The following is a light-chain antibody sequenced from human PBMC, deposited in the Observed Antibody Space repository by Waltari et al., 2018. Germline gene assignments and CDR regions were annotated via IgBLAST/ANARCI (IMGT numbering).Light chain of an antibody. CDR3: QQSYTAPFT. CDR2: AAS. J-gene: IGKJ3*01. CDR1: RDISGY. Sequence: DIQMTQSPSSLSASAGDRITITCRTSRDISGYLDWYQQKPGKPPKLLIYAASTLQSGVSSRFSGSGSGSDFTLTISSLQPEDFATYYCQQSYTAPFTFGPGTQVDI. V-gene: IGKV1-39*01.